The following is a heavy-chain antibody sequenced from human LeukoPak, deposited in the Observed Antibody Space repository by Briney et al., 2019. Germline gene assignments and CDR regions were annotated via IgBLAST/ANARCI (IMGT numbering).Heavy chain of an antibody. Sequence: PSETLSLTCTVSGGSISSSSYYWGWIRQPPGKGLEWIGSLYYSGSTYYNPSLKSRVTISVDTSKNQFSLKLSSVTAADTAVYYCARRLQHDCSIGWGQGTLVTVSS. V-gene: IGHV4-39*01. CDR2: LYYSGST. CDR1: GGSISSSSYY. D-gene: IGHD4-11*01. J-gene: IGHJ4*02. CDR3: ARRLQHDCSIG.